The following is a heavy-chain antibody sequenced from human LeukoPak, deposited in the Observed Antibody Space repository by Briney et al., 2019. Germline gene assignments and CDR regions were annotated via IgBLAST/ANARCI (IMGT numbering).Heavy chain of an antibody. J-gene: IGHJ4*02. Sequence: PGGSLRLSCAASGFTFSYYEMNWVRQAPGKGLEWVSYISSSGSAIYYADSVKGRFTISRDYAKNSLWLQMNSLRAEDTAVYYCARVLGGSYYGSFDHWGQGTLVTVSS. V-gene: IGHV3-48*03. CDR2: ISSSGSAI. CDR3: ARVLGGSYYGSFDH. D-gene: IGHD1-26*01. CDR1: GFTFSYYE.